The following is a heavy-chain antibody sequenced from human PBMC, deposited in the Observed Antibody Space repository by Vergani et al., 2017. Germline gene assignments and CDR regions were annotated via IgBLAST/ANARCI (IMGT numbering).Heavy chain of an antibody. Sequence: VQLLESGGGLVQPGGSLRLSCEASGFSFPGYAMSWVRQAPGKGLEWVSSVSGSSATPYYADSVKGRFIISRDNYKNTLHLQMNSLRADDTAVYYCTKGSRGYTGYFFDYWGQGTLATVSS. CDR1: GFSFPGYA. V-gene: IGHV3-23*01. J-gene: IGHJ4*02. D-gene: IGHD5-12*01. CDR2: VSGSSATP. CDR3: TKGSRGYTGYFFDY.